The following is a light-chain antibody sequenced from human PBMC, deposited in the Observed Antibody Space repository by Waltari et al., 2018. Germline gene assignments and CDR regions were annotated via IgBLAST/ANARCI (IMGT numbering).Light chain of an antibody. J-gene: IGLJ2*01. V-gene: IGLV3-1*01. Sequence: SYELTQPPSVSVSPGQTASISCSVASSDAKYASWYQQEPGRSPVLVIYQDDKRPSGIPERFSGSNSGNTATLTISGAQAMDEAVYYCQAWDSRAVVFGAGTKLTVL. CDR3: QAWDSRAVV. CDR1: SSDAKY. CDR2: QDD.